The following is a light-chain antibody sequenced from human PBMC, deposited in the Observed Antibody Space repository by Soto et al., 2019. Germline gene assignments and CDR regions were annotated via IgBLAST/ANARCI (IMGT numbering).Light chain of an antibody. CDR1: QGISRD. Sequence: DIQVTQSPSFMSASVGDRVIITCRASQGISRDLAWYQQKPGKAPNLLIYDASTLQTGVPLRFSGSGSGTEFTLTISSLQAEDFATYYCQHLHKSPPTFGGGTKVEI. J-gene: IGKJ4*01. CDR3: QHLHKSPPT. V-gene: IGKV1-9*01. CDR2: DAS.